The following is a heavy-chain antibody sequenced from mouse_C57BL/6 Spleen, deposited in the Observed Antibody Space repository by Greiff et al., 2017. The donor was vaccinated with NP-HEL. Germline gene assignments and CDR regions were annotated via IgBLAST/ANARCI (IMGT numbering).Heavy chain of an antibody. CDR3: ARDRWGDY. D-gene: IGHD1-1*02. J-gene: IGHJ2*01. CDR2: INYDGSST. Sequence: EVQVVESEGGLVQPGSSMKLSCTASGFTFSDYYMAWVRQVPEKGLEWVANINYDGSSTYYLDSLKSRFIISRDNAKNILYLQMSSLKSEDTATYYCARDRWGDYWGQGTTLTVSS. V-gene: IGHV5-16*01. CDR1: GFTFSDYY.